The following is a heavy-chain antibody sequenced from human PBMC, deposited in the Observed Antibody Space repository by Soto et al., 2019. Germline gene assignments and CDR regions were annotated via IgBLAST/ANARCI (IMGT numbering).Heavy chain of an antibody. CDR2: ISGSGGST. J-gene: IGHJ4*02. Sequence: GGSLRLSCAASGFTFDDYAMHWVRQAPGKGLEWVSAISGSGGSTYYADSVKGRFTISRDNSKNTLYLQMNSLRAEDTAVYYCAKRAGYSSGWYGYWGQGTLVTVSS. CDR3: AKRAGYSSGWYGY. D-gene: IGHD6-19*01. CDR1: GFTFDDYA. V-gene: IGHV3-23*01.